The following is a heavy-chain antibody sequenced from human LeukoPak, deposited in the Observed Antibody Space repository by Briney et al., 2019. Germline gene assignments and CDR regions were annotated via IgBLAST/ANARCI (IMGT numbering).Heavy chain of an antibody. V-gene: IGHV1-18*01. CDR1: GYTFTSYD. CDR3: ARDLPAGMAARPPYQLDY. Sequence: ASVKVSCKASGYTFTSYDINWVRQATGQGLEWMGWISVYNGDTKYAQNFQGRVTLTTDTSTSTVYMELRSLKSDDTAVYYCARDLPAGMAARPPYQLDYWGQGTRVTVSS. D-gene: IGHD6-6*01. CDR2: ISVYNGDT. J-gene: IGHJ4*02.